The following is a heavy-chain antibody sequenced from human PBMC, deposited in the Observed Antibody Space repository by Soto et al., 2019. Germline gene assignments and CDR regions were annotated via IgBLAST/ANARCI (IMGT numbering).Heavy chain of an antibody. J-gene: IGHJ5*02. CDR2: MNPNSGNT. V-gene: IGHV1-8*01. D-gene: IGHD3-10*01. Sequence: GVLLKVDCKGAGYTFSSYDINWLRQANGQGLEWMGWMNPNSGNTGYAQKFQGRVTMTRNTSISTAYMELSSLRSEDTAVYYCASLSITMVRGVIPGRWFDPWGQGTLVTVSS. CDR3: ASLSITMVRGVIPGRWFDP. CDR1: GYTFSSYD.